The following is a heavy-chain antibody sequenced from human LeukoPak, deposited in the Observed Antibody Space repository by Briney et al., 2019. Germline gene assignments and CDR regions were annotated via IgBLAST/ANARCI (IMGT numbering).Heavy chain of an antibody. CDR2: IFSGGNT. D-gene: IGHD1-26*01. V-gene: IGHV3-53*01. CDR1: VFTVSNHY. J-gene: IGHJ4*02. CDR3: ARGGFNVCFDY. Sequence: GGSLRLSCGASVFTVSNHYMSWVRQAPGRGREWVSVIFSGGNTYYTDSVKGRFTIYRDNSKNTLYLQMNRLRAEDTAVYYCARGGFNVCFDYWGQGTLVTVSS.